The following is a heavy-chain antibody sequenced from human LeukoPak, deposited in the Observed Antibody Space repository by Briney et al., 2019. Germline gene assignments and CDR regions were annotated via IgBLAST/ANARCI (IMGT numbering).Heavy chain of an antibody. CDR2: MNPKSGNT. CDR3: ARGRLRYSRSWYRGGNNWFDP. Sequence: ASVKVSCKASGYTFTSYDINWVRQAAGQGLEWMGWMNPKSGNTGYAQKFQGRVTITRNTSISTAYMELSSLRSEDTAVYYCARGRLRYSRSWYRGGNNWFDPWGQGTLVTVSS. D-gene: IGHD6-13*01. J-gene: IGHJ5*02. V-gene: IGHV1-8*03. CDR1: GYTFTSYD.